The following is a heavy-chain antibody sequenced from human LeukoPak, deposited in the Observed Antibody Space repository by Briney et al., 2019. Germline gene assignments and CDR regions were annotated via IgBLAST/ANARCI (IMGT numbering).Heavy chain of an antibody. D-gene: IGHD1-26*01. J-gene: IGHJ6*02. V-gene: IGHV1-69*13. CDR3: ARERDSGSYGAYYYYYYGMDV. Sequence: GASVTVSCKASGGTFSIYAISWVRQAPGQGLEWMGGIIPIFGTANYAQKFQGRVTITADESTSTAYMELSSLRSEDTAVYYCARERDSGSYGAYYYYYYGMDVWGQGTTVTVSS. CDR2: IIPIFGTA. CDR1: GGTFSIYA.